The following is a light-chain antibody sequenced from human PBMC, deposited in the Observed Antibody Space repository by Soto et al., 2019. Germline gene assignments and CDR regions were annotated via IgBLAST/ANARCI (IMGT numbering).Light chain of an antibody. V-gene: IGLV2-14*01. CDR2: DIN. Sequence: QSARTEPASVSVSPGQSITVSCTGTSSDVGNYIFVSWYRQHPGKAPKLMIYDINNRPSGVSNRFSGSKSGNTASLTISGLQAEDEADYYCVSYTTSASYVFGTGTRSPS. CDR1: SSDVGNYIF. CDR3: VSYTTSASYV. J-gene: IGLJ1*01.